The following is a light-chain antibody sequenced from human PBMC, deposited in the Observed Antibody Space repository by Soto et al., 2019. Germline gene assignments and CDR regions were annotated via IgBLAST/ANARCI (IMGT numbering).Light chain of an antibody. CDR3: LQSHSTPLT. V-gene: IGKV1-39*01. CDR2: GAS. CDR1: QNIKNY. Sequence: DVQMTQSPSSLSASVGDRVTITCRASQNIKNYLSWYQQKPGKAPRVVIFGASLLQRGVPSTFSDSGSVTDFTLTISSLHPDDFATYYGLQSHSTPLTFGQGTRLDI. J-gene: IGKJ5*01.